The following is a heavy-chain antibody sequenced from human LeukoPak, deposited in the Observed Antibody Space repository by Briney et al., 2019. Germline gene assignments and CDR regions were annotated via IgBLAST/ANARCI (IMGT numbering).Heavy chain of an antibody. Sequence: SXXTFXXYWMHWVRQAPGKGLVWVSRINSDGSSTGYADSVKGRFTISRDNAKNSLYLQMNSLRAEDTAVYYCXXLGITMIGGVWGKGTTVTISS. CDR1: XXTFXXYW. V-gene: IGHV3-74*01. D-gene: IGHD3-10*02. CDR2: INSDGSST. CDR3: XXLGITMIGGV. J-gene: IGHJ6*04.